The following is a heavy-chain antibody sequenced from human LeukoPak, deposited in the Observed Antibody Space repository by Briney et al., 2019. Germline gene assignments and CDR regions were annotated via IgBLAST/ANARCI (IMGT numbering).Heavy chain of an antibody. CDR3: VRQHLPEYYFDY. J-gene: IGHJ4*02. CDR1: SGSFSGDY. Sequence: SETLSLTCAVYSGSFSGDYWSWIRQSPGRGLEWIGEVNHSGSTNYNPSLKSRGTISVDTSKNQFSLKLTSVTAADTAVYYCVRQHLPEYYFDYWGQGTLVTVSS. D-gene: IGHD6-13*01. CDR2: VNHSGST. V-gene: IGHV4-34*01.